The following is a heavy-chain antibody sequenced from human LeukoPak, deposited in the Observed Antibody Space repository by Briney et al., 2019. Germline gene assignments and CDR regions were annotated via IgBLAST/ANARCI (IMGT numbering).Heavy chain of an antibody. J-gene: IGHJ4*02. V-gene: IGHV3-48*01. CDR3: VRQFAS. Sequence: GGPLRLSCAASGFTFGDHIMNWVRQLPGKRLEWVAYVSGSGSTVYYADSVKGRFTVSRDNGKSSLYLQMNSLRVEDTALYYCVRQFASWGQGTLATVSS. CDR1: GFTFGDHI. CDR2: VSGSGSTV.